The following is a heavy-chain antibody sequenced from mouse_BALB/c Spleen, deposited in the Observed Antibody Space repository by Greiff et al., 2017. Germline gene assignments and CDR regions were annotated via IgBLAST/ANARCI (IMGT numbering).Heavy chain of an antibody. CDR2: ISSGGSYT. Sequence: DVMLVESGGGLVKPGGSLKLSCAASGFTFSSYAMSWVRQSPEKRLEWVAEISSGGSYTYYPDTVTGRFTISRDNAKNTLYLEMSSLRSEDTAMYYCARASYYYGSSRYFDVWGAGTTVTVSS. D-gene: IGHD1-1*01. CDR3: ARASYYYGSSRYFDV. CDR1: GFTFSSYA. J-gene: IGHJ1*01. V-gene: IGHV5-9-4*01.